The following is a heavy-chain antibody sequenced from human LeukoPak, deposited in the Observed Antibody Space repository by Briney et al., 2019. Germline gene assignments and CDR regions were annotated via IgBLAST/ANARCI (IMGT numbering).Heavy chain of an antibody. CDR1: GYTFTGYY. V-gene: IGHV1-2*02. J-gene: IGHJ6*03. D-gene: IGHD2-8*01. Sequence: ASVKVSCKASGYTFTGYYMHWVRQAPGQGLEWMGWINPNSGGTNYAQKFQGRVTMTRDTSISTAYMELSRLRSDDTAVYYCARGPRTGWGMGGDYYYYMDVWGKGTTVTISS. CDR3: ARGPRTGWGMGGDYYYYMDV. CDR2: INPNSGGT.